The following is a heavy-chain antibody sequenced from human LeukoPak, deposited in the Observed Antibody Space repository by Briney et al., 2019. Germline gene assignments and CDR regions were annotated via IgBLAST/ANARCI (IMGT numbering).Heavy chain of an antibody. CDR2: ISSSGGNT. V-gene: IGHV3-23*01. J-gene: IGHJ4*02. CDR3: AKELVRGVIRYYFDY. Sequence: GGSLRLSCAASGFTFSNYATSWVRQAPGKGLEWVSAISSSGGNTYYADSVRGRFTISRDNSKNTLYLQVNSLRAEDTAVYYCAKELVRGVIRYYFDYWGQGTLVTVSS. D-gene: IGHD3-10*01. CDR1: GFTFSNYA.